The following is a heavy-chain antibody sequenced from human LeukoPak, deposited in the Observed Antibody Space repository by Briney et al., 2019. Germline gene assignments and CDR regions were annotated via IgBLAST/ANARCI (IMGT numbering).Heavy chain of an antibody. D-gene: IGHD6-13*01. CDR3: ARTSSSWSPYDY. CDR2: IYISGST. Sequence: PSETLSLTCTVSGGSISSYYWSWIRQPAGKGLEWIGRIYISGSTNQNPSLKSRVTMSVGTSRNQVSLTMTSVTAADTAVYYCARTSSSWSPYDYWGQGTLVTVSS. CDR1: GGSISSYY. V-gene: IGHV4-4*07. J-gene: IGHJ4*02.